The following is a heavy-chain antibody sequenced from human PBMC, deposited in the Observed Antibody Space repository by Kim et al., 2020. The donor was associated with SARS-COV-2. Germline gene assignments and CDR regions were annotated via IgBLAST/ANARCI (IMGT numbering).Heavy chain of an antibody. Sequence: GGSLRLSCAASGFTSIRYVMSWVRQAPGKGLEWVSGISGSGGSTYYADSVKGRFTISRDSSRNTVFLQMSSLRAEDTAVYYCAKAPQSYNSGGLRGIFDRWGQGPLVTVSS. CDR2: ISGSGGST. D-gene: IGHD6-19*01. V-gene: IGHV3-23*01. CDR3: AKAPQSYNSGGLRGIFDR. J-gene: IGHJ4*02. CDR1: GFTSIRYV.